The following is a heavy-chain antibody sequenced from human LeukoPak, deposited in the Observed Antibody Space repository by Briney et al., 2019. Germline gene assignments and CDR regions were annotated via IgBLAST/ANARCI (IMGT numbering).Heavy chain of an antibody. D-gene: IGHD3-10*01. Sequence: GGSLRLSCSASGFTFSNNAMSWVRQAPGKGLEWVSTISASGSSTYYADSVKGRLTISRDNSRDTLYLQMNSLRVDDTAMYYCARDSPELYYYFGSGSYFHSWGQGTLVTVSS. J-gene: IGHJ4*02. CDR1: GFTFSNNA. CDR3: ARDSPELYYYFGSGSYFHS. V-gene: IGHV3-23*01. CDR2: ISASGSST.